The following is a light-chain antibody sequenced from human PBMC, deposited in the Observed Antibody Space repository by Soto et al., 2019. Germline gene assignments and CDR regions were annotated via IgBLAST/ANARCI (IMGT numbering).Light chain of an antibody. Sequence: DIPMTQSPSSLSASVGDRVTISCRASQSVGNFLNWYQQRPGKAPRVLVYAASNLQSGMPSRFSGSGSGTEFTLTISNLQPEDFATYFCQQSYSSPRTFGQGTKLEIK. CDR3: QQSYSSPRT. CDR1: QSVGNF. V-gene: IGKV1-39*01. CDR2: AAS. J-gene: IGKJ2*01.